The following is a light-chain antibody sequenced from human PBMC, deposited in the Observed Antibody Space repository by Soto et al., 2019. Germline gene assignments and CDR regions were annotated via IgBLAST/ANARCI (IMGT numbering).Light chain of an antibody. CDR2: DVS. CDR1: SSDVGGYNY. J-gene: IGLJ1*01. CDR3: CPYAGSYTFFYV. Sequence: QSALTQPRSVSGSPGQSVTISCTGTSSDVGGYNYVSWYQQHPGKAPKLMIYDVSKRPSGVPDRFSGSKSGNTASLTISGLQAEDEADYYCCPYAGSYTFFYVFGTGTKVTVL. V-gene: IGLV2-11*01.